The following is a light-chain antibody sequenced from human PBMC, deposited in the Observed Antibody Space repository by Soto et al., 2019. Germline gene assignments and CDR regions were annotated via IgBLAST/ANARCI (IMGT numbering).Light chain of an antibody. J-gene: IGKJ5*01. CDR1: QSISSW. V-gene: IGKV1-5*01. Sequence: DIQLTQSPSFLSASVGDRVTITCRASQSISSWLAWYQQKPGKAPKLLIYDASSLESGVPSRFSGSGSGTEFTLTISSLQPDDFATYYCQQYNSYPITFCQGTRLEIK. CDR3: QQYNSYPIT. CDR2: DAS.